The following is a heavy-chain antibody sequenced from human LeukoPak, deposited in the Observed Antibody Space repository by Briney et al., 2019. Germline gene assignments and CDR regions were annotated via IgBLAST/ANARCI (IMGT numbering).Heavy chain of an antibody. J-gene: IGHJ4*02. D-gene: IGHD2-21*02. CDR1: GGSNSSYY. Sequence: SETLSLTCTVSGGSNSSYYWSWIRQPAGQGLEWIGRIYTSGSTNYNPSLKSRVTISVDTSKNQFSLRLSSVTAADTAVYYCARYYCGGACYYFSDWGQGTLVTVSS. CDR2: IYTSGST. CDR3: ARYYCGGACYYFSD. V-gene: IGHV4-4*07.